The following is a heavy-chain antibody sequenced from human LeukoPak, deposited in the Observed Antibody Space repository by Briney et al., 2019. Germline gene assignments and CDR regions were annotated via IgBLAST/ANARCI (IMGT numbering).Heavy chain of an antibody. CDR1: GGSISNYY. CDR2: IFYSGST. Sequence: SETLSLTCTVSGGSISNYYWSWIRQPPGKELEWIGYIFYSGSTNYSPSLKSRVTISVDTSKNQFSLKLSSVTAADTAVYYCARSVVMKQIVVDYELPDYWGQGTLVTVSS. CDR3: ARSVVMKQIVVDYELPDY. J-gene: IGHJ4*02. V-gene: IGHV4-59*08. D-gene: IGHD3-22*01.